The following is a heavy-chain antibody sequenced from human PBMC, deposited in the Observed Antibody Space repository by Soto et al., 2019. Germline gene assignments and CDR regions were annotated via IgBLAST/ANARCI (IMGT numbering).Heavy chain of an antibody. J-gene: IGHJ3*02. Sequence: SVKVSCKASGGTFSSYAISWVRQAPGQGREWMGGIIPIFGTANYAQKFQGRVTITADESTSTAYMELSSLRSEDTAVYYCARDQTDIVLVPAATQEAFDIWGQGTMVTVS. V-gene: IGHV1-69*13. CDR2: IIPIFGTA. CDR1: GGTFSSYA. D-gene: IGHD2-2*01. CDR3: ARDQTDIVLVPAATQEAFDI.